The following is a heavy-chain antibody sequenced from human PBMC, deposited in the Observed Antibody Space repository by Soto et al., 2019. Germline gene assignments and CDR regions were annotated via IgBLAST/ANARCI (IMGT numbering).Heavy chain of an antibody. D-gene: IGHD3-22*01. CDR1: GYSISSGYY. CDR2: IYHSGST. CDR3: ARLTNYYDSSGYHDAFDI. V-gene: IGHV4-38-2*01. J-gene: IGHJ3*02. Sequence: SETLSLTCAVSGYSISSGYYWGWIRQPPGKGLEWIGSIYHSGSTYYNPSLKSRVTISVDTSKNQFSLKLSSVTAADTAVYYCARLTNYYDSSGYHDAFDIWGQGTMVTVSS.